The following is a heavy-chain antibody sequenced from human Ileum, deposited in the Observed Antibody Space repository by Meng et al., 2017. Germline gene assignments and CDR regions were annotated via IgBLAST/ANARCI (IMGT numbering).Heavy chain of an antibody. CDR2: ISDSGGAT. D-gene: IGHD6-19*01. CDR3: AKDSGRSGWPFDY. J-gene: IGHJ4*02. CDR1: GFTFSSCA. V-gene: IGHV3-23*01. Sequence: WVFWGDWVQAGGCLRLSCAASGFTFSSCAMTWVRQAPGKGLEWVSVISDSGGATFYADSVRGRVTISRDNSKNTLYFQMNSLRVEDTAVYYCAKDSGRSGWPFDYWGQGPWSPSPQ.